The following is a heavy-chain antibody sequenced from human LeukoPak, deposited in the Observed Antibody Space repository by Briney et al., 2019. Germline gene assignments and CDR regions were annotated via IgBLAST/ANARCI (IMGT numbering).Heavy chain of an antibody. CDR1: GFTVSSND. J-gene: IGHJ4*02. D-gene: IGHD1-26*01. V-gene: IGHV3-53*01. Sequence: GGSLRLSCAASGFTVSSNDMSWVRQAPGKGLEWVSVIYSGGSTYYADSVKGRFTISRDNSKNTLYLQMNSLRAEDTAVYYCARVGSQATFDYWGQGTLVTVSS. CDR3: ARVGSQATFDY. CDR2: IYSGGST.